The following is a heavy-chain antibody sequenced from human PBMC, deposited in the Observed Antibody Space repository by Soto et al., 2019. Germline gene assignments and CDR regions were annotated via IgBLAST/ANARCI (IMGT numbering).Heavy chain of an antibody. D-gene: IGHD1-7*01. CDR2: INHSGST. Sequence: PSETLSLTCAFYCGSFIGYYWSWIRQPPGKGLEWIGEINHSGSTNYNPSLKSRVTISVDTSKNQFSLKLSSVTAADTAVYYCARAANRYNWNYDDVRGRYYFDYWGQGTLVTVSS. V-gene: IGHV4-34*01. CDR1: CGSFIGYY. J-gene: IGHJ4*02. CDR3: ARAANRYNWNYDDVRGRYYFDY.